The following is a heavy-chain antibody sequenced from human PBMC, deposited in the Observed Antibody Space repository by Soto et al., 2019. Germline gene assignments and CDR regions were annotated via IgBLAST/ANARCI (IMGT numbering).Heavy chain of an antibody. Sequence: GASVKVSCKASGFTFTSSAVQWVRQARGQRLEWIGWIVVGSGNTNYAQKFQERVTITRDMSTSTAYMELSSLRSEDTAVYYCAAPYYYDSSGYWPDAFDIWGHGTMVTVSS. J-gene: IGHJ3*02. D-gene: IGHD3-22*01. CDR2: IVVGSGNT. CDR3: AAPYYYDSSGYWPDAFDI. CDR1: GFTFTSSA. V-gene: IGHV1-58*01.